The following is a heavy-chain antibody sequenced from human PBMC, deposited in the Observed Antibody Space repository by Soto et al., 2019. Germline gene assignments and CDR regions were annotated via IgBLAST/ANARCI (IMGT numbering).Heavy chain of an antibody. D-gene: IGHD2-15*01. CDR3: EKEIHCGGGSCSWSEGFDY. Sequence: QVQLVESGGGVVQPGRSLRLSCAASGFIFSSYGMHWVRQAPGKGLEWVAVISYEGSHTYYADSVKGRFSITRDNSKNTMYLQMNSMRPEDTAVDYCEKEIHCGGGSCSWSEGFDYWGQGTLLTVSS. CDR1: GFIFSSYG. CDR2: ISYEGSHT. J-gene: IGHJ4*02. V-gene: IGHV3-30*18.